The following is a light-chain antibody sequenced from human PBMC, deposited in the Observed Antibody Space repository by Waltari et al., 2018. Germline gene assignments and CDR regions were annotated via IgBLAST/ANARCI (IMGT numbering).Light chain of an antibody. Sequence: DIQMTQSPSTLSASVGDRVSITCRASQNVNSWLAWYHQRPREAPKLLIYRVSSLASGVPSRFSGSGSGTEFSLTITSLQPDDLGTYYCQQYDNLRTFGQGTKLEI. V-gene: IGKV1-5*03. J-gene: IGKJ2*01. CDR2: RVS. CDR3: QQYDNLRT. CDR1: QNVNSW.